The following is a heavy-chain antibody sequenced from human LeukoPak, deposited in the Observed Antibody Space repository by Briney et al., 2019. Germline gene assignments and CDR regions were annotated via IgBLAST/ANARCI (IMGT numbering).Heavy chain of an antibody. J-gene: IGHJ4*02. V-gene: IGHV1-2*02. CDR1: GYTFTGYY. CDR2: INPNSGGT. CDR3: ASIDFWSGYFDY. D-gene: IGHD3-3*01. Sequence: GASVKVSCKASGYTFTGYYMHWVRQAPGQGLERMGWINPNSGGTNYAQKFQCRVTMTRDTSISTAYMDLSRLRSDDTAVYYCASIDFWSGYFDYWGQGTLVTVSS.